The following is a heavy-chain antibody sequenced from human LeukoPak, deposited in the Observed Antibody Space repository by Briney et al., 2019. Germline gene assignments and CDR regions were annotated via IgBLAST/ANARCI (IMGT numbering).Heavy chain of an antibody. D-gene: IGHD3-10*01. CDR2: IRSKAYGGTT. Sequence: GGSLRLSCTASVFTFGDHAINWVRQAPGKGLERVGFIRSKAYGGTTEYAASVKDRFTISRDDSTSIAYLHMNSLKTEDTAVYYCSRQTDYYGSGSYPDVWGQGTTVTVSS. CDR3: SRQTDYYGSGSYPDV. J-gene: IGHJ6*02. CDR1: VFTFGDHA. V-gene: IGHV3-49*04.